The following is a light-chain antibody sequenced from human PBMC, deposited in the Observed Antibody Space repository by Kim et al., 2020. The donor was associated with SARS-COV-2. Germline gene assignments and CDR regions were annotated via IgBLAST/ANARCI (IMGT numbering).Light chain of an antibody. CDR3: NSRDSSGNSYV. V-gene: IGLV3-19*01. J-gene: IGLJ1*01. CDR1: SLRRFY. CDR2: GKN. Sequence: SSELTQDPAVSVALGQTVRITCQGDSLRRFYAIWYQLKAGQAPVFVLYGKNNRPSGIPDRFSGSSSGNTASMTISGAQAEDEADYYCNSRDSSGNSYVFGTGTKVTVL.